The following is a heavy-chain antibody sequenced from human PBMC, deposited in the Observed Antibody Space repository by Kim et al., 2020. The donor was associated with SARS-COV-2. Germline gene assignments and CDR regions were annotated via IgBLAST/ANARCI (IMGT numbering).Heavy chain of an antibody. V-gene: IGHV4-39*01. D-gene: IGHD4-17*01. Sequence: SETLSLTCTVSGGSISSSSYYWGWIRQPPGKGLEWIGSIYNSGSTYYNPSLKSRVTISVDTSKTQFSLKLSSVTAADTAVYYCARHKKGGSGKTTAPRAPEIWFDPWGQGTLVTVSS. CDR1: GGSISSSSYY. J-gene: IGHJ5*02. CDR2: IYNSGST. CDR3: ARHKKGGSGKTTAPRAPEIWFDP.